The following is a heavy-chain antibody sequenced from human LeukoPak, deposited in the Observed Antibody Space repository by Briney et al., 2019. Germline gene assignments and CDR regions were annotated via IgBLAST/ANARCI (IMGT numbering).Heavy chain of an antibody. Sequence: PGGSLRLSCAASGFTFSSYSMNWVRQAPGKGLEWVSTISDSGGSTYYADSVKGRFTISRDNSKNTLYLQMNSLRAEDTAVYYCAKLLNDVEYRSSWEFGGLDYWGQGTLVTVSS. D-gene: IGHD6-6*01. J-gene: IGHJ4*02. CDR3: AKLLNDVEYRSSWEFGGLDY. CDR2: ISDSGGST. CDR1: GFTFSSYS. V-gene: IGHV3-23*01.